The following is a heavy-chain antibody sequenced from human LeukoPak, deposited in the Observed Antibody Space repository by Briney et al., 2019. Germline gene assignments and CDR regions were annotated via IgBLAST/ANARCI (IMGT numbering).Heavy chain of an antibody. Sequence: GGSLKISCQGPGYSFTSYWIGWVRQIPGKGLGWMGIFFPGDSDTRYSPSFDASFPISTHKTISTAYLQWSSLKASDTAMYYCARHKGSSWNYYGMDVWGQGTTVTVSS. J-gene: IGHJ6*02. CDR3: ARHKGSSWNYYGMDV. D-gene: IGHD6-13*01. CDR2: FFPGDSDT. V-gene: IGHV5-51*01. CDR1: GYSFTSYW.